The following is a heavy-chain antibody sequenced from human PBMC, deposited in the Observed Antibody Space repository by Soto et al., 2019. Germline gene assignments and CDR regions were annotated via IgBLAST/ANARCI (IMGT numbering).Heavy chain of an antibody. D-gene: IGHD1-7*01. V-gene: IGHV1-69*13. CDR1: GGTFSSYA. CDR2: IIPIFGTA. J-gene: IGHJ4*02. Sequence: SVKVSCKASGGTFSSYAISWVRQAPGQGLEWMGGIIPIFGTANYAQKFQGRVTITADESTSTAYMELGSLRSEDTAVYYCASQSKVVGWNYSPFDYWGQGTLVTVSS. CDR3: ASQSKVVGWNYSPFDY.